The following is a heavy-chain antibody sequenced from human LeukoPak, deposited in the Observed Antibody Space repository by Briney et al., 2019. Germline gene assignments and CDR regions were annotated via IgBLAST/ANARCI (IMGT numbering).Heavy chain of an antibody. J-gene: IGHJ6*02. Sequence: SETLSLTCAVYGGSFSGYYWSWIRQPPGKGLEWIGEINHSGSTNYNPSLKSRVTISVDTSKNQFSLKLSSVTAADTAVYYCARDVRFYYYGMDVWGQGTTVTVSS. CDR3: ARDVRFYYYGMDV. CDR1: GGSFSGYY. D-gene: IGHD3-3*01. CDR2: INHSGST. V-gene: IGHV4-34*01.